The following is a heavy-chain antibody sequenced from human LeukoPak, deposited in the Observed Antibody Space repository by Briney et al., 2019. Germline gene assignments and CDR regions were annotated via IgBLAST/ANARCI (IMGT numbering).Heavy chain of an antibody. CDR2: IHYSGST. D-gene: IGHD1-7*01. CDR3: ARDVLGKKLRPDAFDI. CDR1: GGSISSSIYF. Sequence: PSETLSLTCTVSGGSISSSIYFWGWIRQPPGKGLEWIGSIHYSGSTYYNPSLKSRVTISVDTSKNQFSLKLSSVTAADTAVYYCARDVLGKKLRPDAFDIWGQGTMVTVSS. J-gene: IGHJ3*02. V-gene: IGHV4-39*07.